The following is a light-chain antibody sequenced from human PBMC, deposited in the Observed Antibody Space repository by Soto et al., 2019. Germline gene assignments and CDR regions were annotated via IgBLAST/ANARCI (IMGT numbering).Light chain of an antibody. J-gene: IGKJ3*01. Sequence: EIVLTQSPGTLSLSPGERATLSCRASQSSSSSFLAWYQQRPGQAPRLLIHGVSSKAAGIPDRFSGSGSGTDFSLTTNRLEPEDFALYFCQQYGSSPFTFGPGTQLEIK. CDR2: GVS. V-gene: IGKV3-20*01. CDR1: QSSSSSF. CDR3: QQYGSSPFT.